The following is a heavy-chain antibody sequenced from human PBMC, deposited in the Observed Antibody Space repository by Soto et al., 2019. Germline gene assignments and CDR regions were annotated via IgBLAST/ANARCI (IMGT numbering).Heavy chain of an antibody. J-gene: IGHJ6*02. CDR1: GYSFTTYW. Sequence: LGESLKISCKGSGYSFTTYWIAWVRQMPGKGLEWMGIIYPGDSDIRYSPSFQGQVTISADKSISTAYLQWISLKASDTAMYYCARYRGKWLRQNAMDVWGQGTTVTVSS. CDR3: ARYRGKWLRQNAMDV. D-gene: IGHD5-12*01. V-gene: IGHV5-51*01. CDR2: IYPGDSDI.